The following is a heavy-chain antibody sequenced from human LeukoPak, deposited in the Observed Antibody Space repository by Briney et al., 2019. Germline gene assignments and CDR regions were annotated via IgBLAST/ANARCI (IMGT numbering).Heavy chain of an antibody. CDR2: VYNSGT. CDR3: ARRLAVTGRYYFDY. Sequence: SETLSLTCTVSGGSIRNFYWSWIRQTPGKGLEWIGYVYNSGTNYNPSLKSRVTISMDTSKNQFSLNLNSVTAADTAVYYCARRLAVTGRYYFDYWGQGSLVTVSS. CDR1: GGSIRNFY. J-gene: IGHJ4*02. V-gene: IGHV4-59*01. D-gene: IGHD4-11*01.